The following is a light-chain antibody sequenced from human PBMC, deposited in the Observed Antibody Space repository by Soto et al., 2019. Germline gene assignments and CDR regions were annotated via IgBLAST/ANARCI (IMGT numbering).Light chain of an antibody. CDR3: SSYTTSRAYV. CDR1: SSDVGAYNY. CDR2: EVS. V-gene: IGLV2-14*01. Sequence: QCSRTQPASVSGSPGQSITISCTGTSSDVGAYNYVSWYQQQSGKAPKLMIHEVSNRPSGVSNRFSGSKSGNAASLTISGLQAEDEADYYCSSYTTSRAYVFGIGTKVTVL. J-gene: IGLJ1*01.